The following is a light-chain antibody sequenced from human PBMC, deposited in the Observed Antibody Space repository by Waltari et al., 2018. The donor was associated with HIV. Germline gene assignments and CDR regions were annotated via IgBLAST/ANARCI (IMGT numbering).Light chain of an antibody. CDR2: DVT. CDR1: SSAVGGYNY. CDR3: SSYTSSSTWV. V-gene: IGLV2-14*03. Sequence: QSALSQLAYVSGSPGKSITISCTGTSSAVGGYNYVSWYQQHPGKAPKLMIYDVTNRPSGVSNRFSGSKSGNTASLTISGLQLEDEADYYCSSYTSSSTWVFGGGTKLTVL. J-gene: IGLJ3*02.